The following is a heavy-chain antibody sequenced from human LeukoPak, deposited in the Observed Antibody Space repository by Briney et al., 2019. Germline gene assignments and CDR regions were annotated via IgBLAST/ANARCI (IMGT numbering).Heavy chain of an antibody. V-gene: IGHV3-74*01. Sequence: PGGSLRLSCAASGFTFSSFWMHWVRQAPGKGLVWVSRINTDGGSTSYADSVKGRLTISRDNAKNMLYLQMNSLRAEDTAVYYCVRSNCGDFDYWGQGTLVTVSS. J-gene: IGHJ4*02. CDR2: INTDGGST. CDR3: VRSNCGDFDY. D-gene: IGHD3-10*01. CDR1: GFTFSSFW.